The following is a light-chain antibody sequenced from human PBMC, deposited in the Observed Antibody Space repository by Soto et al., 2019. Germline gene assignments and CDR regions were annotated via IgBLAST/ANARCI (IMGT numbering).Light chain of an antibody. J-gene: IGKJ1*01. CDR2: SAS. CDR1: QTVSKF. V-gene: IGKV1-39*01. CDR3: QQTYSLLRT. Sequence: DVQKTQSPSSLSASVGDSVTIACRASQTVSKFVNWYQQRPGNVPGLLIYSASTLYSGVPSRFSGSGSGTEFTLTISNLQPEDFATYYCQQTYSLLRTSAQGSMV.